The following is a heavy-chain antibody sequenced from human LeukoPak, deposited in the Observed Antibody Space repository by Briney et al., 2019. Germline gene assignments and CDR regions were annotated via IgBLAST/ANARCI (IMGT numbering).Heavy chain of an antibody. J-gene: IGHJ5*02. V-gene: IGHV3-9*01. Sequence: GRSLRLSCAASGFTFDDYAMHWVRQAPGKGLEWVSGISWNSGSIGYADSVKGRFTISRDNAKNSLYLQMSSLRAEDTALYYCAKDTGHSSGWYNWFDPWGQGTLVTVSS. CDR3: AKDTGHSSGWYNWFDP. CDR2: ISWNSGSI. D-gene: IGHD6-19*01. CDR1: GFTFDDYA.